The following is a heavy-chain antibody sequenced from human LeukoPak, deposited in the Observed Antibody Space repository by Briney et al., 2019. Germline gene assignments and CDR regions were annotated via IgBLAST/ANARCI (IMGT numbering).Heavy chain of an antibody. J-gene: IGHJ3*02. CDR3: ERGVNNWNVDVFDI. V-gene: IGHV4-34*01. CDR2: INHSGST. Sequence: PSETLSLTCAVYGESFSGYYWSWIRQPPGKGLEWIGEINHSGSTNYNPSLKSRVTISVDTSKNQFSLKLSSVTAADTAVYYCERGVNNWNVDVFDIWGQGTMVTVSS. CDR1: GESFSGYY. D-gene: IGHD1-20*01.